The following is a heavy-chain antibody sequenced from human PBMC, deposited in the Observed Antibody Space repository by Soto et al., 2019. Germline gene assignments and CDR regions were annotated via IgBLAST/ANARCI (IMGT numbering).Heavy chain of an antibody. J-gene: IGHJ4*02. CDR1: GGSISSYY. D-gene: IGHD7-27*01. CDR2: IYDSGST. CDR3: TTFVGIKPAFRDY. Sequence: PSETLSLTCTVSGGSISSYYWSWIRQPPGKGLEWIGYIYDSGSTNYNPSLKSRVTISVDTSKNQFSLKLTSVTAADTAVYYCTTFVGIKPAFRDYWGQGTLVTVSS. V-gene: IGHV4-59*01.